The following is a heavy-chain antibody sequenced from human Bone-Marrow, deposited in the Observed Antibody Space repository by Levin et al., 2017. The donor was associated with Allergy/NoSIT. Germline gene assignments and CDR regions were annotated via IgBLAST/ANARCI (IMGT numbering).Heavy chain of an antibody. V-gene: IGHV3-74*01. Sequence: LSLTCAASGFTFRSYWMHWVRQAPGKGLVWVSRINSDGSSTSYADSVKGRFTISRDNAKNTLYLQMNSLRAEDTAVYYCARSPPYYDILEPLFDYWGQGTLVTVSS. CDR1: GFTFRSYW. CDR2: INSDGSST. D-gene: IGHD3-9*01. CDR3: ARSPPYYDILEPLFDY. J-gene: IGHJ4*02.